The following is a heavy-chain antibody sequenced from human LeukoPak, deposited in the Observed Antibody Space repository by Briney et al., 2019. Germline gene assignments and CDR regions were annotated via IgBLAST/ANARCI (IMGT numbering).Heavy chain of an antibody. J-gene: IGHJ5*02. CDR2: IYQSGST. CDR1: GYSIRSGYY. CDR3: ARVPGPNWFDP. Sequence: ASETLSLTCTVSGYSIRSGYYWGWIRPPPGKGLEWIGSIYQSGSTFYNLSLKSRVTILVDTAKNQFSLKVSSVTAADTAVYYCARVPGPNWFDPWGQGTLVSVSS. V-gene: IGHV4-38-2*02. D-gene: IGHD3-10*01.